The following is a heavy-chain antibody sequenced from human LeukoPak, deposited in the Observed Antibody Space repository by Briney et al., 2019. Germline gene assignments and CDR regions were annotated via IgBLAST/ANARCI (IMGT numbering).Heavy chain of an antibody. Sequence: GGSLRLSCAASGFIFNSHSMNWVRQAPGKGLEWVANIKEDGSEKYYVDSVKGRFTISRDNAKKLLFLQMNSLTPEDTAVYYCARSLRGYSYGYYYYYYMDVWGKGTTVTISS. D-gene: IGHD5-18*01. V-gene: IGHV3-7*01. J-gene: IGHJ6*03. CDR3: ARSLRGYSYGYYYYYYMDV. CDR1: GFIFNSHS. CDR2: IKEDGSEK.